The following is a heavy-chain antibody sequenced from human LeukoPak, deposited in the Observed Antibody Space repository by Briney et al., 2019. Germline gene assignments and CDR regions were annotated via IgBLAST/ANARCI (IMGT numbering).Heavy chain of an antibody. CDR3: ARGIAAASERAFDI. V-gene: IGHV4-4*07. CDR1: GGSISSYY. J-gene: IGHJ3*02. D-gene: IGHD6-13*01. Sequence: PSETLSLTCTVSGGSISSYYWSWIRQPAGKGLEWIGRIYSSGGTDHNPSLKSRVTMSVDTSKKQFSLKLRSVTAADTAVYYCARGIAAASERAFDIWGQGTMVTVSS. CDR2: IYSSGGT.